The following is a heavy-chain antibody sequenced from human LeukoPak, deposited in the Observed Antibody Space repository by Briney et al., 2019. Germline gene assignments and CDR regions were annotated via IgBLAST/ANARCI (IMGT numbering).Heavy chain of an antibody. D-gene: IGHD6-19*01. V-gene: IGHV4-34*01. CDR3: ARHVRKRGIAVAGTPGWFDP. CDR1: GGSLSAYY. J-gene: IGHJ5*02. CDR2: INHGGST. Sequence: SETLSLTCAVYGGSLSAYYWTWIRQPPGKGLEWIGEINHGGSTNYNPSLKSRVTISIDTSKNQFSLKLSSVTAADTAVYYCARHVRKRGIAVAGTPGWFDPWGQGTLVTVSS.